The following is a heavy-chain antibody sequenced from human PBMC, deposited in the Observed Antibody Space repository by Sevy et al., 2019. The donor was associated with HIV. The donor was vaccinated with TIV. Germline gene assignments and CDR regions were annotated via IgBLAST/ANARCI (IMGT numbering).Heavy chain of an antibody. D-gene: IGHD1-1*01. V-gene: IGHV5-51*01. CDR1: GYSFNTYW. Sequence: GESLKISCKGSGYSFNTYWIGWVRQMPGKGLEWMGIIYPGDSNSRYSPSFHGQVTISADKSISTAYLQLSSLKASDTAMYYCARRPGGVRHFDYWGQGTLVTVSS. CDR3: ARRPGGVRHFDY. CDR2: IYPGDSNS. J-gene: IGHJ4*02.